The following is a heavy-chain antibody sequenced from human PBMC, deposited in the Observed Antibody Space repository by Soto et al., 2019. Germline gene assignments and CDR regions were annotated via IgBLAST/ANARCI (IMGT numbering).Heavy chain of an antibody. CDR3: ARSPGYCSTTRCSGRDFAVDV. V-gene: IGHV3-30-3*01. CDR1: RFTFSNYA. J-gene: IGHJ6*02. D-gene: IGHD2-2*01. CDR2: ISFDGSTK. Sequence: QVQLVEFGGGVVQPARSLSLSCAASRFTFSNYAMHWVRQAPGKGLQWVALISFDGSTKYYADSVKGRFTISRDNSKNTLYLQMNSLRAEDTAVYYCARSPGYCSTTRCSGRDFAVDVWGQGTTVTVSS.